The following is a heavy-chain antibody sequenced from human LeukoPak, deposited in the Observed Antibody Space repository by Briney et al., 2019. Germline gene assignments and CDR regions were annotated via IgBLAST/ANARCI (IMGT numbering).Heavy chain of an antibody. CDR2: TYYRGSS. V-gene: IGHV4-39*01. D-gene: IGHD1-26*01. CDR1: GGSISSSSYY. CDR3: ASAGSYSVDY. Sequence: SETLSLTCTVSGGSISSSSYYWGWIRQPPGKGLEWIGSTYYRGSSYYNPSLKSRVTISVDTSKNQFSLKLSSVTAADTAVYYCASAGSYSVDYWGQGTLATVSS. J-gene: IGHJ4*02.